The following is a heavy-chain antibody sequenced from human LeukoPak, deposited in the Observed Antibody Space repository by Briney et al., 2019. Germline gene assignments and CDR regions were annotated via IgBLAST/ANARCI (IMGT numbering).Heavy chain of an antibody. CDR3: TTFEY. CDR2: TKSKTDGGTT. J-gene: IGHJ4*02. CDR1: GFTFSNAW. Sequence: PGGSLRLSCAASGFTFSNAWMGWVRQAPGKGLEWVGRTKSKTDGGTTDYAAPVKGRFTISTDDSQNTLYLQMNSLKTEDTAVYYCTTFEYWGQGTLVTVSS. V-gene: IGHV3-15*01.